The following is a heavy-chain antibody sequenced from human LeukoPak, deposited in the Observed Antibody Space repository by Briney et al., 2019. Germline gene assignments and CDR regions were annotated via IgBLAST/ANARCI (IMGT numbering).Heavy chain of an antibody. J-gene: IGHJ5*02. D-gene: IGHD6-13*01. CDR2: INHSGST. CDR3: ARQGRYSGSWSNWFDP. CDR1: GGSFSGYY. V-gene: IGHV4-34*01. Sequence: PSETLSLTCAVYGGSFSGYYWSWIRQPPGKGLEWIGEINHSGSTNYNPSLKSRVTISVDTSKNQFSLKLSSVTAADTAVYYCARQGRYSGSWSNWFDPWGQGTLVTVSS.